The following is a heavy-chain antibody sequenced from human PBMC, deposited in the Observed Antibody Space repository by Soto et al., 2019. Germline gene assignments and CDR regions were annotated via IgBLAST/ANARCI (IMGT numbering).Heavy chain of an antibody. CDR2: ISWNSGSI. Sequence: ALKLSCAASGFTCDDYAMHWVRQAPGKGLEWVSGISWNSGSIVYADSVKGRFTISRDNAKNSLYLQMNSLRAEDTALYYCAKDMRTSGIAVAGTWFDHWGQGTLGTVSS. CDR1: GFTCDDYA. V-gene: IGHV3-9*01. J-gene: IGHJ5*02. D-gene: IGHD6-19*01. CDR3: AKDMRTSGIAVAGTWFDH.